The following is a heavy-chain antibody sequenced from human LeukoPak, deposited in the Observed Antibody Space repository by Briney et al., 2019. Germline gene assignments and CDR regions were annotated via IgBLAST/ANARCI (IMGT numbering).Heavy chain of an antibody. J-gene: IGHJ4*02. CDR2: ISGSGGST. V-gene: IGHV3-23*01. Sequence: GGSLRLSCAASGFTFSSYAMSWVRQAPGKGLEWVSAISGSGGSTYYADSVKGRFTISRDNAKNSLYLQMNSLRAEDTAVYYCARDRGFGELLRDWGQGTLVTVSS. CDR3: ARDRGFGELLRD. CDR1: GFTFSSYA. D-gene: IGHD3-10*01.